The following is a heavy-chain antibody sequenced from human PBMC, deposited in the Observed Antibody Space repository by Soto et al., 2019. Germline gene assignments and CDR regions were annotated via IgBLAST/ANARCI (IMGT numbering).Heavy chain of an antibody. Sequence: PLETLSLTCAVSGYSISGGYYWGWIRQPPGKGLEWIGSIYHSGSTYYNPSLKSRVTISVDTSKNQFSLKLSSVTAADTAVYYCARTYDILTGYSDYWGQGTLVTVSS. CDR3: ARTYDILTGYSDY. D-gene: IGHD3-9*01. CDR2: IYHSGST. V-gene: IGHV4-38-2*01. J-gene: IGHJ4*02. CDR1: GYSISGGYY.